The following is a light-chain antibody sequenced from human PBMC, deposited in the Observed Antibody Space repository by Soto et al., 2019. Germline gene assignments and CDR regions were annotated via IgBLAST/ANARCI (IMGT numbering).Light chain of an antibody. CDR3: FSYTSSGTYL. CDR2: ELS. J-gene: IGLJ1*01. Sequence: QSLLTQTASVSGSRGQWITISCTGTSRDVGNYKYVSWYQQHPGKAPKLMIYELSNRPSGVSNRFPGSKSGNTASLTISGLQAEDETDYYCFSYTSSGTYLFGTGTKVTVL. V-gene: IGLV2-14*01. CDR1: SRDVGNYKY.